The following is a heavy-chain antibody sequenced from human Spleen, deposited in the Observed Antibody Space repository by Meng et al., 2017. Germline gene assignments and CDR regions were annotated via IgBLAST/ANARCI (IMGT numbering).Heavy chain of an antibody. D-gene: IGHD1-1*01. CDR1: GFTFSSHD. CDR3: VREGVNDYTPADDYFDY. CDR2: ISSSGSTI. J-gene: IGHJ4*02. Sequence: GGSLRLSCAASGFTFSSHDMNWVRQAPGKGLEWILYISSSGSTIYYADSVKGRFTISRDNAKNSLFLQMNSLRAEDTATYYCVREGVNDYTPADDYFDYWGQGALVTVSS. V-gene: IGHV3-48*03.